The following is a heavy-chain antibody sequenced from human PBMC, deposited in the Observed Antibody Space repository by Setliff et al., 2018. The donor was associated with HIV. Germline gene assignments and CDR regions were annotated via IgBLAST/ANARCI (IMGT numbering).Heavy chain of an antibody. J-gene: IGHJ5*02. Sequence: SETLSLTCTVSGGSITGYFWNWIRQPPGKGLEWIGYIYHSGGTKYNPSLESRVTISVDTSTKHFSLNLSSVTAADTAVYYCAREGALHYGSGRYHSWFDPWGQGTQVTVSS. V-gene: IGHV4-59*01. D-gene: IGHD3-10*01. CDR2: IYHSGGT. CDR3: AREGALHYGSGRYHSWFDP. CDR1: GGSITGYF.